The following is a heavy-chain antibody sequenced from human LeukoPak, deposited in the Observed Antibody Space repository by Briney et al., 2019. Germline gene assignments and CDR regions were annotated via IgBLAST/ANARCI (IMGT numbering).Heavy chain of an antibody. V-gene: IGHV4-4*07. CDR3: ARDSSGYSSWFDP. CDR2: IYTTKST. Sequence: SETLSLNCSVSGGTISGYYWSWIGHPAGKGLEGFGRIYTTKSTNSKPPPKSVLTISVDTSRNEFSLKLSSVTAADTAVYYCARDSSGYSSWFDPWGQGTLVTVSS. D-gene: IGHD3-22*01. CDR1: GGTISGYY. J-gene: IGHJ5*02.